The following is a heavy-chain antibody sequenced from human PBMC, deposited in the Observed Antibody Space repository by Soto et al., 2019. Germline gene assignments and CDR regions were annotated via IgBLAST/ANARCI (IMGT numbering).Heavy chain of an antibody. CDR1: GGSISSGGYY. Sequence: SETLSLACTVSGGSISSGGYYWSWIRQHPGKGLEWIGYIYYSGSTYYNPSLKSRVTISVDTSKNQFSLKLSSVTAADTAMYYCARGLAGFFWSGRRDHWYDPWGQGTLVHVST. V-gene: IGHV4-31*03. D-gene: IGHD3-3*01. CDR2: IYYSGST. J-gene: IGHJ5*02. CDR3: ARGLAGFFWSGRRDHWYDP.